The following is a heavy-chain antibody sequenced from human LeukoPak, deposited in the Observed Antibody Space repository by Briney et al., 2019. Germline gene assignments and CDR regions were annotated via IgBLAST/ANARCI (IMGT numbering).Heavy chain of an antibody. Sequence: ASVKVSCKASGYTFTSYYMHWVRQAPGQGLEWMGWINPNSGGTNFAQKFQGRVTMTRDTSISTVYMDLSRLTSDDTAVYYCAREYSRPLETMVRGKQSRRGWFDPWGQGTLVTVSS. J-gene: IGHJ5*02. CDR2: INPNSGGT. D-gene: IGHD3-10*01. CDR3: AREYSRPLETMVRGKQSRRGWFDP. V-gene: IGHV1-2*02. CDR1: GYTFTSYY.